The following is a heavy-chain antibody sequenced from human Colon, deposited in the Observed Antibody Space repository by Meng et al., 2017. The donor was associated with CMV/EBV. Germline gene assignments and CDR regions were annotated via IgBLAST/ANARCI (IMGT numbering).Heavy chain of an antibody. D-gene: IGHD2-21*01. CDR2: IDPDSGDT. CDR3: IKEDWYFDF. V-gene: IGHV1-2*02. CDR1: GYTFSDHY. Sequence: VQLVQSGGEVKKPGASVKVSCKAAGYTFSDHYLHWVRQAPGQGLEWMAWIDPDSGDTNYAQKFQGRVTTTRDTSINTAYMELRRLRSDDTAIYYCIKEDWYFDFWGQGTLVTVSS. J-gene: IGHJ4*02.